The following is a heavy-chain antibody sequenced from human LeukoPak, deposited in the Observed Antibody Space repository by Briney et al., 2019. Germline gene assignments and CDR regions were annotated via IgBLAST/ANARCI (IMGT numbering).Heavy chain of an antibody. J-gene: IGHJ4*02. CDR2: ISSSGSTI. V-gene: IGHV3-11*04. D-gene: IGHD2-2*01. CDR1: GFTFSDYY. Sequence: GGSLRLSCAASGFTFSDYYMSWIRQAPGKGLEWVSYISSSGSTIYYADSVKGRFTISRDNAKNSLYLQMNSLRAEDTAVYYCARVFDCSSTSCYSPRGYNYDYWGQGTLVTVSS. CDR3: ARVFDCSSTSCYSPRGYNYDY.